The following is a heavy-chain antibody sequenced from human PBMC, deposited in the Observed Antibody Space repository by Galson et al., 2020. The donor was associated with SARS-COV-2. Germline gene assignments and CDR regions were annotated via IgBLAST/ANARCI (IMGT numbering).Heavy chain of an antibody. CDR1: GFTFSSSW. J-gene: IGHJ4*02. CDR3: ARVGTRSGWKYYFDY. D-gene: IGHD6-19*01. Sequence: TGGSLRLSCATSGFTFSSSWMHWIRQAPAKGLVWVSRIHSDGSNTSYADSVKGRFTISRDNAKNTLYLHMNSLRAEDTAVYYCARVGTRSGWKYYFDYWGQGTLVTVSS. CDR2: IHSDGSNT. V-gene: IGHV3-74*01.